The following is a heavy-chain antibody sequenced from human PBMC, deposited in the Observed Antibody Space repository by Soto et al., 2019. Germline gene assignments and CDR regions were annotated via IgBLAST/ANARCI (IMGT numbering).Heavy chain of an antibody. CDR2: IGGVGSAR. CDR3: ARDLGDYDSPGYFDS. J-gene: IGHJ4*02. V-gene: IGHV3-48*01. D-gene: IGHD3-22*01. CDR1: GFTFSIHS. Sequence: HPGGSLRLSCEASGFTFSIHSMNWVRQAPGKGLEWVSYIGGVGSARYYADSVKGRFTISRDNAKNSLYLQMNSLSVEDTAVYYCARDLGDYDSPGYFDSWGQGTLVTVSS.